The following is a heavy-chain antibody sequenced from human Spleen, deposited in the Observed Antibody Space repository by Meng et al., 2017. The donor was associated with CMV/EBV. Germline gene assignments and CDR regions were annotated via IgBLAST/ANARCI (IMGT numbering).Heavy chain of an antibody. J-gene: IGHJ4*02. D-gene: IGHD3-10*01. V-gene: IGHV4-39*01. CDR3: ARHYGSGSYYYFDY. Sequence: SGGSISSISYYWGWIHQPPGKGLEWIGSIYYSGSTYYNPSLKSRVTISVDTSKNQFSLKLSSVTAADTAVYYCARHYGSGSYYYFDYWGQGTLVTVSS. CDR1: GGSISSISYY. CDR2: IYYSGST.